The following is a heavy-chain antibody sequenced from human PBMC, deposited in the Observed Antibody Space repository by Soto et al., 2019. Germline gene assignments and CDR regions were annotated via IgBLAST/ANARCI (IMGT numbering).Heavy chain of an antibody. Sequence: ASVKVSCKASGGTFSIYTISWVLQAPGQGLEWMGRIIPILGIANYAQKFQGRVTITADKSTSTAYMELSSLRSEDTAVYYCARVSDVYCSSTTCSVDDAFDIWGQGTMVTVS. J-gene: IGHJ3*02. CDR1: GGTFSIYT. D-gene: IGHD2-2*01. CDR3: ARVSDVYCSSTTCSVDDAFDI. V-gene: IGHV1-69*02. CDR2: IIPILGIA.